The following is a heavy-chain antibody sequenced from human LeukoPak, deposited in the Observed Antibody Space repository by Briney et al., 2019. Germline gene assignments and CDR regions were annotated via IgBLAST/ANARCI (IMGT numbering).Heavy chain of an antibody. D-gene: IGHD6-19*01. J-gene: IGHJ3*02. CDR3: AKVGPNSSGWYFNAFDI. V-gene: IGHV3-48*03. CDR1: GFAFSSYE. Sequence: PGGSLRLSCAASGFAFSSYEMNWVRQAPGKGLEWASYISSSGSTIYYADSVKGRFTISRDNAKNSLYLQMNSLRAEDTAVYYCAKVGPNSSGWYFNAFDIWGQGTMVTVSS. CDR2: ISSSGSTI.